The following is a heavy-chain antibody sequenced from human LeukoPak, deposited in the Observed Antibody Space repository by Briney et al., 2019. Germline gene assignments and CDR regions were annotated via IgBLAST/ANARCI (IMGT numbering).Heavy chain of an antibody. CDR3: AREPMRDGYNSYYYYYMDV. J-gene: IGHJ6*03. Sequence: GGSLRLSCAASGFTFSSYAMSWVRQAPGKGLEWVSAISGSGGSTYYADSVKGRFTISRDNSKNTLYLQMNSLRAEDTAVYYCAREPMRDGYNSYYYYYMDVWGKGTTVTVSS. D-gene: IGHD5-24*01. CDR1: GFTFSSYA. V-gene: IGHV3-23*01. CDR2: ISGSGGST.